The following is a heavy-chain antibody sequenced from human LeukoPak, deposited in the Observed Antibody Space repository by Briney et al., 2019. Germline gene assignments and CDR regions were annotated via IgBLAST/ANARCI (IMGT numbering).Heavy chain of an antibody. J-gene: IGHJ6*02. CDR2: IYYSGST. CDR3: ARESGYSSGWNHYYYGMDV. V-gene: IGHV4-39*07. Sequence: SETLSLTCTVSGGSISSSSYYWGWIRQPPGKGLEWIGSIYYSGSTYYNPSLKSRVTISVDTSKNQFSLKLSSVTAADTAVYYCARESGYSSGWNHYYYGMDVWGQGTTVTVSS. D-gene: IGHD6-19*01. CDR1: GGSISSSSYY.